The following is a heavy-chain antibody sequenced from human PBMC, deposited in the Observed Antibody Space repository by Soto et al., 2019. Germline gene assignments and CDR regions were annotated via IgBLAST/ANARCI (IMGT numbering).Heavy chain of an antibody. J-gene: IGHJ5*02. CDR2: IYYSGST. V-gene: IGHV4-39*01. CDR3: ARRVLNWSWFDP. D-gene: IGHD3-3*01. CDR1: GGSISSSSYY. Sequence: QLQLQESGPGLVKPSETLSLTCTVSGGSISSSSYYWGWIRQPPGKGLEWIGSIYYSGSTYYNPSLKSRVTISVDTSKNQFSLKLSSVTAADTAVYYCARRVLNWSWFDPLGQGTLVTVSS.